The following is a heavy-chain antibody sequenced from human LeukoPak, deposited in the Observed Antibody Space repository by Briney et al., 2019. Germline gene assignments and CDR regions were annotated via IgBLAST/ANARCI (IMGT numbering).Heavy chain of an antibody. Sequence: SETLSLTCAVYGGSFSGYYWSWIRQPPGKGLEWIGEINHSGSTNYNPSLKSRVTISVDTSKNQFSLKLSSVTAADTAVYYCASLGYCSSTSCYLSDHWGQGTLVTVSS. V-gene: IGHV4-34*01. CDR1: GGSFSGYY. D-gene: IGHD2-2*01. J-gene: IGHJ4*02. CDR3: ASLGYCSSTSCYLSDH. CDR2: INHSGST.